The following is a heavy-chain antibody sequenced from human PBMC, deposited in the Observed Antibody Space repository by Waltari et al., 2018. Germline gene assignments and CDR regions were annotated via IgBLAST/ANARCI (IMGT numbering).Heavy chain of an antibody. CDR1: GGSISSSSYS. CDR3: ARVGRDSGSYSASDY. D-gene: IGHD1-26*01. J-gene: IGHJ4*02. V-gene: IGHV4-39*07. CDR2: IYYSGST. Sequence: QLQLQESGPGLVKPSETLSLTCPVSGGSISSSSYSWGWIRQPPGKGLEWIGSIYYSGSTYYNPSLKSRVTISVDTSKNQFSLKLSSVTAADTAVYYCARVGRDSGSYSASDYWGQGTLVTVSS.